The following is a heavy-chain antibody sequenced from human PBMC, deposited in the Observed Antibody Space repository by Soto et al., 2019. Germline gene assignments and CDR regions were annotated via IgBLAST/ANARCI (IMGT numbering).Heavy chain of an antibody. CDR2: INHSGGT. Sequence: SETLSLTCAVYGGSFSGYYWSWIRQPPGKGLEWIGEINHSGGTNYNPSLKSRVIISVDTSKNQFFLKLSSVTAADTAVYYCARGRRGSGYYYYMDVWGKGTTVTVSS. J-gene: IGHJ6*03. V-gene: IGHV4-34*01. CDR1: GGSFSGYY. CDR3: ARGRRGSGYYYYMDV. D-gene: IGHD6-25*01.